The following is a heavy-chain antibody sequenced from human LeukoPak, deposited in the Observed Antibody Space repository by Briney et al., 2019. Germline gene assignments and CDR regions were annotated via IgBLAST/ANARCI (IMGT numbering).Heavy chain of an antibody. J-gene: IGHJ4*02. D-gene: IGHD3-16*01. CDR3: ARGGGATGYYFDY. V-gene: IGHV4-34*01. CDR1: GGSFSDYY. Sequence: SETLSLTCAVYGGSFSDYYWSWIRQPPGKGLEWIGEINHSGSTNNNPSLNSRVTISVDTSKNQFSLRLSPVTAADTAVYYCARGGGATGYYFDYWGQGTLVTVSS. CDR2: INHSGST.